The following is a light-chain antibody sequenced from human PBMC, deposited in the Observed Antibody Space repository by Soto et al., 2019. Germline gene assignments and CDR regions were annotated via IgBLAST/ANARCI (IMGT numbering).Light chain of an antibody. CDR3: SSYTSSSTLSVV. J-gene: IGLJ2*01. CDR2: EVS. CDR1: SSDVGGYNY. V-gene: IGLV2-14*01. Sequence: QSALTQPASVSGSPGQSITIFCTGTSSDVGGYNYVSWYQQHPGKAPKLMIYEVSNRPSGVSNRFSGSKSGNTASLTISGLQAEDEAEYYCSSYTSSSTLSVVFGGGTKLTVL.